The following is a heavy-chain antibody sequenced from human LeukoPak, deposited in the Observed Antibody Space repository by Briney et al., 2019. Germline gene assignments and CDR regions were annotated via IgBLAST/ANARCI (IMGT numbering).Heavy chain of an antibody. CDR3: ARVHDSDWYFDY. V-gene: IGHV1-46*01. J-gene: IGHJ4*02. CDR1: GYSFTTYY. D-gene: IGHD6-19*01. Sequence: APEKVSCKASGYSFTTYYMHWVRQAPGQGLEWMGIIKPSGGSTSYAQKFQDRVTMTRDTSTSTVYMELSSLRSEDTAVYYCARVHDSDWYFDYWGQGTLVTVSS. CDR2: IKPSGGST.